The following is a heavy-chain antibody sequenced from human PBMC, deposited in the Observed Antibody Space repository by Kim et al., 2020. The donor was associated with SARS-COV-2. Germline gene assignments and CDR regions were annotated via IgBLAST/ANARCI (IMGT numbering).Heavy chain of an antibody. CDR1: GFTFSSYS. CDR2: ISSSSSTI. Sequence: GGSLRLSCAASGFTFSSYSMNWVRQAPGKGLEWVSYISSSSSTIYYADSVKGRFTISRDNAKNSLYLQMNSLRDEDTAVYYCARDYPGSSWYYFDYWGQGTLVTVSS. V-gene: IGHV3-48*02. D-gene: IGHD6-13*01. J-gene: IGHJ4*02. CDR3: ARDYPGSSWYYFDY.